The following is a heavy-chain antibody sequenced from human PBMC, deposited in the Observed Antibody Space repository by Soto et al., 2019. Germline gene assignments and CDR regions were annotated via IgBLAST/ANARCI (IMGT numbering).Heavy chain of an antibody. CDR2: IIPIFGTA. Sequence: SVKVSCKASGGTFSSYAISWVRQAPGQGLEWMGGIIPIFGTANYAQKFQGRVTITADESTSTAYMELSSLRSEDTAVYYCARGEWPRNNWFDPWGQGTLVTVSS. CDR1: GGTFSSYA. D-gene: IGHD5-12*01. J-gene: IGHJ5*02. V-gene: IGHV1-69*13. CDR3: ARGEWPRNNWFDP.